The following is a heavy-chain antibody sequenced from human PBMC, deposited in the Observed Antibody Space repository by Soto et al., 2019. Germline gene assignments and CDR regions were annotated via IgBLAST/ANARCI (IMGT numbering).Heavy chain of an antibody. CDR3: ASSSLYGMDV. CDR1: DFPITSTYS. J-gene: IGHJ6*02. Sequence: SETLSLTCLVSDFPITSTYSWGWIRQPPGKGLEWIGTISHTGTTSYSASLTSRVSLSIDTSKNQFSLKVGSVTAADTAVYYCASSSLYGMDVWGQGTTVTVSS. CDR2: ISHTGTT. V-gene: IGHV4-38-2*01.